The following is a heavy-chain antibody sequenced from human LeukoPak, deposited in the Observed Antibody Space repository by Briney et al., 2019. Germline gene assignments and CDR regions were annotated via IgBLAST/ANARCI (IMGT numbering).Heavy chain of an antibody. CDR2: ISWNSGSM. J-gene: IGHJ4*02. CDR1: GFTFDDYA. D-gene: IGHD6-13*01. Sequence: GGSLRLSCAASGFTFDDYAMHWVRQVPGKGLEWVSGISWNSGSMDYADSVKGRFTISRDNAKNSLYLQMNSLRAGDTALYYCAKDILRQQLGPFDYWGQGTLVTVSS. V-gene: IGHV3-9*01. CDR3: AKDILRQQLGPFDY.